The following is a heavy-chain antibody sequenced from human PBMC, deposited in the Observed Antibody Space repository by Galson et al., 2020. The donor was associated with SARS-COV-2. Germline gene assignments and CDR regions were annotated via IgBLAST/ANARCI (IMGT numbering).Heavy chain of an antibody. CDR2: IYYSGST. V-gene: IGHV4-59*01. CDR3: ARDRPLGYCTGGVCYSRGEYYYYGMDV. Sequence: SETLSLTCTVSGGSISSYYWSWIRQPPGKGLEWIGYIYYSGSTNYNPSLKSRVTISVDTSKNQFSLKLSSVTAADTAVYYCARDRPLGYCTGGVCYSRGEYYYYGMDVWGQGTTVIVSS. D-gene: IGHD2-8*02. CDR1: GGSISSYY. J-gene: IGHJ6*02.